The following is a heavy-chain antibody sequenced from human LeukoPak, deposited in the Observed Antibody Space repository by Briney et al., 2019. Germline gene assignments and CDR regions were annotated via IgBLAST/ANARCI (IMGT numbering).Heavy chain of an antibody. D-gene: IGHD2-2*01. J-gene: IGHJ3*02. V-gene: IGHV4-4*09. CDR3: ARPHSSTDFYAFDI. Sequence: SETLSLTCTVSGGSISDYCWSWIRQPPGTGLEWIGYIRTSGSTNYSPSLASRVTMSVDTSKNQISLKLRSVTAADTAVYYCARPHSSTDFYAFDIWGQGTMVTVSS. CDR1: GGSISDYC. CDR2: IRTSGST.